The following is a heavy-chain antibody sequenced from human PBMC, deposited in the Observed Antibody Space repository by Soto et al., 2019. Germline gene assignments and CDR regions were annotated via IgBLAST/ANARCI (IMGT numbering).Heavy chain of an antibody. CDR3: GKVLVGATGHTDSDS. CDR2: IDYNGVT. CDR1: GGSIYRTGYY. J-gene: IGHJ4*02. D-gene: IGHD2-15*01. Sequence: PSETRSRTCTVSGGSIYRTGYYWGWIRQPPGRGLEWIGKIDYNGVTYSNPSLKSRVTISRDTSKNQFSLKLTSVTAAHPALYYCGKVLVGATGHTDSDSWGPGTLVTVSS. V-gene: IGHV4-39*01.